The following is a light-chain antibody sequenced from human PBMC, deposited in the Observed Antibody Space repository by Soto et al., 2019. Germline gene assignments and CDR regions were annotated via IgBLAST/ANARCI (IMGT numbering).Light chain of an antibody. V-gene: IGKV3-15*01. CDR3: QQYNNWPRT. Sequence: EIVLTQSPGTLPLSPGERATLFCRASQSVSSSSLAWYQQKPGQAPRLLIYGASTRATGIPARFSGSGSGTEFTLTISSLQSEDFAVYYCQQYNNWPRTFGQGTKVDI. CDR2: GAS. J-gene: IGKJ1*01. CDR1: QSVSSS.